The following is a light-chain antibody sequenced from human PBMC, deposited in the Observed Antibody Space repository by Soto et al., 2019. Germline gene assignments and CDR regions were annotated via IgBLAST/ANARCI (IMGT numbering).Light chain of an antibody. CDR1: SSDVGSYNL. Sequence: ALTQPASVSWSPGQSITISCTGTSSDVGSYNLVSWYQQHPGKAPKLMIYEGSKRPSGVSNRFSGSKSGNTASLTISGLQAEDEADYYCCSYAGSSTYVFGTGTKVTVL. V-gene: IGLV2-23*01. CDR3: CSYAGSSTYV. CDR2: EGS. J-gene: IGLJ1*01.